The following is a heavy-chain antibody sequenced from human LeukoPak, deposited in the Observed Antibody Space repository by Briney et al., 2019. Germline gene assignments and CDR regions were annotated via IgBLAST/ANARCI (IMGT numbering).Heavy chain of an antibody. V-gene: IGHV1-8*01. CDR1: GYIFTKYD. J-gene: IGHJ4*02. D-gene: IGHD3-10*01. Sequence: ASVKVSCKASGYIFTKYDINWVRQATGQGLEWMGWMNPNSGNTGYAQKFQGRVTMTRNTSISTAYMELRRLRSEDTVFYYCARGGSGSYYPFDYRGQGTLVTVSS. CDR3: ARGGSGSYYPFDY. CDR2: MNPNSGNT.